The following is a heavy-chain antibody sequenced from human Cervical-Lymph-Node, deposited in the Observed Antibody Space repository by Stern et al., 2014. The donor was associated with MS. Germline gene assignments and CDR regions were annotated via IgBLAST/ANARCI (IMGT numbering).Heavy chain of an antibody. Sequence: QVHLVESGAEVKKPGASVKVSCKASGYTLTGQYMHWVRQAPGQGLEWMGRINPTGGGTNSAQNFPRRVTLHTATPINSASMELGRLTSDDTAMYYCARGLRGDRNYDAFDYWGQGTLVTVSS. CDR1: GYTLTGQY. CDR3: ARGLRGDRNYDAFDY. J-gene: IGHJ4*02. V-gene: IGHV1-2*06. CDR2: INPTGGGT. D-gene: IGHD4-11*01.